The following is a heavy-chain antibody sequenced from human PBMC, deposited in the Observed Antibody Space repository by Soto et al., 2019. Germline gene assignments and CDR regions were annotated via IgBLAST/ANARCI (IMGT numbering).Heavy chain of an antibody. CDR1: GFTFSTYA. J-gene: IGHJ4*02. CDR2: ISGSGGST. D-gene: IGHD5-18*01. CDR3: AKRGGQLWSFAYFDY. Sequence: GGSLRLSCAASGFTFSTYAMSWVRQAPGKGLEWVSAISGSGGSTNYADSVRGRFTISRDNSKNTLYLQMNSLRAEDTAVYYCAKRGGQLWSFAYFDYWGQGTLVTVSS. V-gene: IGHV3-23*01.